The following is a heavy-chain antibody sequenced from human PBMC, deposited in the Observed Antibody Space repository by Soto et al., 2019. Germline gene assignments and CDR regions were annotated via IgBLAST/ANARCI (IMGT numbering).Heavy chain of an antibody. D-gene: IGHD5-12*01. CDR2: ICSSGST. V-gene: IGHV4-4*07. CDR3: AREGSYSAYNFSHGIQLELFDF. CDR1: GGSINTFY. Sequence: TSETLSLTCTVSGGSINTFYWCWARQPAGKGLEWIGRICSSGSTSFNPSLESRVAMSVDTSKNHFSLNLSSVTAADMAVYYCAREGSYSAYNFSHGIQLELFDFCTQGALDT. J-gene: IGHJ4*02.